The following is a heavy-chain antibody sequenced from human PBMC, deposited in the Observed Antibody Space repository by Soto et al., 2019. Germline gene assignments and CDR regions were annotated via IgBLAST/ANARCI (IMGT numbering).Heavy chain of an antibody. CDR3: SIGTTSPPRYHFDS. D-gene: IGHD2-2*01. CDR2: SYYTSST. J-gene: IGHJ5*01. V-gene: IGHV4-39*01. CDR1: GGSISSSSYY. Sequence: SETLSLTCSVSGGSISSSSYYWVWIRQPPGKGLEWIRSSYYTSSTSYNPSLQSQVTMSVDTSKNQFSLKLTSMTAGDTAVYYCSIGTTSPPRYHFDSWGQATLVTVSS.